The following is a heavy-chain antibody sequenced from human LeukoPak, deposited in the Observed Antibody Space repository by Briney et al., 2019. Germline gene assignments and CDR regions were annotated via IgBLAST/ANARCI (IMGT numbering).Heavy chain of an antibody. CDR3: AREDPYDSSGYYYILGGAFDI. V-gene: IGHV3-48*02. Sequence: PGGSLRLSCAASGFTFSSYSMNWVRQAPGKGLEWVSYISSSSSTIYYADSVKGRFTISRDNAKNSLYLQMNSLRDEDTAVYYCAREDPYDSSGYYYILGGAFDIWGQGTMVTVSS. CDR2: ISSSSSTI. J-gene: IGHJ3*02. CDR1: GFTFSSYS. D-gene: IGHD3-22*01.